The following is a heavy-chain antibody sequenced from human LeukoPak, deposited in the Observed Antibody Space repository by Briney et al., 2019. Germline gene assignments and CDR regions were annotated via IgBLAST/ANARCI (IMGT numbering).Heavy chain of an antibody. Sequence: PGGSLRLSCAASGFSFSMYSMSWIRQAPGKGLEWVSVISDNGAVTFYGDSVKGRFTISRDNAKNSLYLQMNSLRAEDTAVYYCARGSDYWGQGTLVTVSS. CDR2: ISDNGAVT. J-gene: IGHJ4*02. CDR1: GFSFSMYS. CDR3: ARGSDY. V-gene: IGHV3-21*01.